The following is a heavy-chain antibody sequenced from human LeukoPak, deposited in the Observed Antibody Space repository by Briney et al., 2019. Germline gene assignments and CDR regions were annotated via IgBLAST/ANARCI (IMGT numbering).Heavy chain of an antibody. CDR1: GYTLTSYG. CDR3: ARSKVVTAIGSYFDY. V-gene: IGHV1-18*01. CDR2: ISAYNGNT. D-gene: IGHD2-21*02. Sequence: ASVKVSCKASGYTLTSYGISWVRQAPGQGLEWMGWISAYNGNTNYAQKLQGRVTMTTDTSTSTAYMELRSLRSDDTAVYYCARSKVVTAIGSYFDYWGQGTLVTVSS. J-gene: IGHJ4*02.